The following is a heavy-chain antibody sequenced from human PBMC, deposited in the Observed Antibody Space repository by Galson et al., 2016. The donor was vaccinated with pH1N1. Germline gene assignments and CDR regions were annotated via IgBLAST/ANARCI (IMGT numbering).Heavy chain of an antibody. J-gene: IGHJ3*02. Sequence: QSGAEVKKPGESLKISCKASGYRFTSYWIAWVRQVPGKGLVWVGVVNPVGSTIRYGPPFQGQVTISSDKSISTAYLQLISLKASVTATYYSARQYDFGDYRGNAFDIWGQGTMVIVSS. CDR1: GYRFTSYW. CDR2: VNPVGSTI. D-gene: IGHD4-17*01. CDR3: ARQYDFGDYRGNAFDI. V-gene: IGHV5-51*03.